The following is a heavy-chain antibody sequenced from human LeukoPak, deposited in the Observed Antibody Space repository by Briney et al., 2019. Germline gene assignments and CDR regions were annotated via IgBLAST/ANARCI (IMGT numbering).Heavy chain of an antibody. CDR1: GYTFTSYY. V-gene: IGHV1-46*01. J-gene: IGHJ4*02. CDR3: ARATLSDYYFNY. Sequence: GAPVTVSCKASGYTFTSYYMHWVRQAPGQGLEWMGIINPSGGSTSYAQKFQGRVTMTRDTSTNTVYMELSSLRSEDTAVYFCARATLSDYYFNYWGQGTLVTVSS. CDR2: INPSGGST.